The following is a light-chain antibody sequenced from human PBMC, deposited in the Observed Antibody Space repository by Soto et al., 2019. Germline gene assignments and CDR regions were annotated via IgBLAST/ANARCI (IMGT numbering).Light chain of an antibody. J-gene: IGKJ1*01. CDR2: KVS. CDR3: VPATHWPWT. CDR1: QSLVSSNGNTF. Sequence: DVVMTQSPLSLPVTLGQPASISCRSSQSLVSSNGNTFLIWFQQRPGQSPRRLIYKVSNRDSAVPDRFTGSGSGTDFTLEISRVEAEDVGVYYCVPATHWPWTFGQGTKVEIK. V-gene: IGKV2-30*01.